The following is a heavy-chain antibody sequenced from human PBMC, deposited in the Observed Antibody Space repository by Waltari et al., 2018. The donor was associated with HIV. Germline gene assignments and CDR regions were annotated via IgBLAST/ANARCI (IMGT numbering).Heavy chain of an antibody. J-gene: IGHJ5*02. CDR3: AGRSPARRLNWFDP. V-gene: IGHV3-7*01. CDR1: GLTFSSSW. D-gene: IGHD2-8*01. Sequence: EVQLVESGGGLVQPGGSLRLYCAASGLTFSSSWMSWVRQAPGKGLEWVANIKQDGSEKYYVYSMKGRFTSSRDNAKNSLYLQINSLRAEDTAVYYCAGRSPARRLNWFDPWGQGTLVIVSS. CDR2: IKQDGSEK.